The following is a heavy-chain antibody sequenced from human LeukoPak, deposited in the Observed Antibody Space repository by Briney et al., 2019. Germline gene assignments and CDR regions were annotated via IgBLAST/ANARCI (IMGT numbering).Heavy chain of an antibody. CDR1: GYIFTGYY. Sequence: ASVKVSCKASGYIFTGYYMHWVRQAPGQGLEWMGWINPNSGDTNYAQELQGRVTMTTDTSTTTAYMELRSLRSDDTAVYYCARPQEEDGYNYNWAFDYWGQGTLVTVSS. CDR2: INPNSGDT. D-gene: IGHD5-24*01. CDR3: ARPQEEDGYNYNWAFDY. V-gene: IGHV1-2*02. J-gene: IGHJ4*02.